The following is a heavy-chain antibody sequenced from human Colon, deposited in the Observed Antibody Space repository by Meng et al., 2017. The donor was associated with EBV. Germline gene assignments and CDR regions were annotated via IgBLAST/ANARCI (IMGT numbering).Heavy chain of an antibody. D-gene: IGHD3-22*01. CDR2: IYYSGST. V-gene: IGHV4-31*03. J-gene: IGHJ4*02. CDR3: ARVSSDWDYFDY. Sequence: QVQLQESGPGLVKPLPTLSLTCTVSGGSVSSGGYYWTWIRQHPGKGLEWFGHIYYSGSTFYNPSLKRRVIISIDTSKNQFSLNLRSVTAADTAVYYCARVSSDWDYFDYWGQGTLVTVSS. CDR1: GGSVSSGGYY.